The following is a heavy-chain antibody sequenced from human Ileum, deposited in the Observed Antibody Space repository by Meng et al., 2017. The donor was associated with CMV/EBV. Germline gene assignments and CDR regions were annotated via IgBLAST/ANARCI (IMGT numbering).Heavy chain of an antibody. D-gene: IGHD2-2*01. J-gene: IGHJ5*02. Sequence: EPSPVQENPSRTLSLTSTPTGGSISSSSYDRGWIRQPPGKGQEWIGGIYYSAITYYNPSLKSRATISVDTSKNQYSLKLSSVTAADTVVYYGARGHCSSTSCYGGDWFDPWGQGTLVTVSS. CDR1: GGSISSSSYD. V-gene: IGHV4-39*07. CDR2: IYYSAIT. CDR3: ARGHCSSTSCYGGDWFDP.